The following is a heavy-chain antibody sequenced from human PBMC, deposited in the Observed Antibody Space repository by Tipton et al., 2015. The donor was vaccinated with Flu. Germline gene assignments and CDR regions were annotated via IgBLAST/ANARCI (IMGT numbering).Heavy chain of an antibody. CDR1: GFTFSSYE. J-gene: IGHJ4*02. CDR3: ATLTGDDY. Sequence: QLVQSGGGVAQPGGSLRLSCAASGFTFSSYEMNWVRQAPGKGLEWVSYISSSGNTISYADSVRGRFTISRDNTKKSLYLQLNSLRAEDTAIYYCATLTGDDYWGQGILVTVSS. V-gene: IGHV3-48*03. D-gene: IGHD7-27*01. CDR2: ISSSGNTI.